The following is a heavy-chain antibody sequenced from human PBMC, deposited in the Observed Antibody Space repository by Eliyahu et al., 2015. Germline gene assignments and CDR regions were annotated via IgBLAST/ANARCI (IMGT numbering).Heavy chain of an antibody. CDR2: IYYSGST. D-gene: IGHD3-22*01. CDR3: AREGASNSESSGYFDY. J-gene: IGHJ4*02. Sequence: QVLLQESGPGLVKPSGTLSLTCVVSGGSIXSSNWWIWVRQPPGKGLEXIGEIYYSGSTNYNSALKSRLTISVDKSKNQFSLKLSSVTAADTAVYYCAREGASNSESSGYFDYWGQGTLVTVSS. CDR1: GGSIXSSNW. V-gene: IGHV4-4*02.